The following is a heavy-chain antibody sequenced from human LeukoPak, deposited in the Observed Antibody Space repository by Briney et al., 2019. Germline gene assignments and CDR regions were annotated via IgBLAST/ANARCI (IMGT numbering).Heavy chain of an antibody. CDR3: ASSVGAPPPFDY. D-gene: IGHD1-26*01. CDR1: GGTFSSYA. CDR2: IIPIFGTA. Sequence: ASVKVSCKASGGTFSSYAISWVRQAPGQGLEWMGGIIPIFGTANYAQKFQGRVTMTTDTSTSTAYMELRSLRSDDTAVYYCASSVGAPPPFDYWGQGTLVTVSS. V-gene: IGHV1-69*05. J-gene: IGHJ4*02.